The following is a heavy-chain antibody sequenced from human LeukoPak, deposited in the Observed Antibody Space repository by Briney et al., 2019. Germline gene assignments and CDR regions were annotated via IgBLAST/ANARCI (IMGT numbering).Heavy chain of an antibody. CDR3: ARRGPAHRPMGGSRIVGATRDAFDI. CDR1: GGSITSGSYF. Sequence: PSETLSLTCTVSGGSITSGSYFWSWIRQPAGKGLEWIGRIYITETTNYNPSLKSRVTISLDTSKNQISLKLSSVTAADTAVYYCARRGPAHRPMGGSRIVGATRDAFDIWGQGTMVTVSS. CDR2: IYITETT. V-gene: IGHV4-61*02. D-gene: IGHD1-26*01. J-gene: IGHJ3*02.